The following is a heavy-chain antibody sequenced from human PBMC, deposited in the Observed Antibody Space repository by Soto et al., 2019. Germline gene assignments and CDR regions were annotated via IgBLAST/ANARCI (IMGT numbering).Heavy chain of an antibody. CDR3: ATDGGRHSGGIDY. D-gene: IGHD1-26*01. V-gene: IGHV1-69*01. CDR2: IIPIFGTA. J-gene: IGHJ4*02. Sequence: QVQLVQSAAEVKKPGSSVKVSCKASGGTFSSYSINWVSQAPGQGLEWMGEIIPIFGTANYAQKFQGRVTITADESTSTAYMELSSMRSEATAVYYCATDGGRHSGGIDYGGQGTLVTVSS. CDR1: GGTFSSYS.